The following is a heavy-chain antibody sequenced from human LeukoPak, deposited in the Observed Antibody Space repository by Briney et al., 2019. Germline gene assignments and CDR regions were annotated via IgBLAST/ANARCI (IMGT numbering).Heavy chain of an antibody. CDR2: THTGGST. CDR3: ASSFAVAGYYHGMDV. Sequence: SETLSLTCTVSGGSITSYYWSWIRQPAGKGLEWIGRTHTGGSTNYNPSLKSRVTMSVDTSKNQFSLKLTSVTATDTAMYYCASSFAVAGYYHGMDVWGQGTTVTVSS. CDR1: GGSITSYY. D-gene: IGHD3-3*01. V-gene: IGHV4-4*07. J-gene: IGHJ6*02.